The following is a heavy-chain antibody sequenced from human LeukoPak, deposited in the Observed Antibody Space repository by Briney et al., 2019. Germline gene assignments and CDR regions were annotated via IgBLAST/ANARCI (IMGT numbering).Heavy chain of an antibody. CDR3: ARGMTSDYDLGLVY. Sequence: GGSLRLSCAASGFTFSRYGMVWVRQAPGKGLEIVSAITGDGGSTYYADLVKGRFIISRDNFKNTVDLQMGSLRAEDMAVYYCARGMTSDYDLGLVYWGQGTLVTVSS. CDR2: ITGDGGST. J-gene: IGHJ4*02. V-gene: IGHV3-64*02. CDR1: GFTFSRYG. D-gene: IGHD5-12*01.